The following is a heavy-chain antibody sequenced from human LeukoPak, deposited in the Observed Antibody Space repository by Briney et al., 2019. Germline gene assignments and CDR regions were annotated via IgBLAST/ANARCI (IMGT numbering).Heavy chain of an antibody. D-gene: IGHD2-15*01. CDR3: ARVSCSGGSCYESNFDY. CDR2: ITGSGDIT. J-gene: IGHJ4*02. V-gene: IGHV3-23*01. CDR1: GFTFSNYA. Sequence: GGSLRLSCAASGFTFSNYAMSWVRQAPGKGLEWVSAITGSGDITYYADPVKGRFTISRDNSKNSLYLQMNSLRAEDTAVYYCARVSCSGGSCYESNFDYWGQGTRVTVSS.